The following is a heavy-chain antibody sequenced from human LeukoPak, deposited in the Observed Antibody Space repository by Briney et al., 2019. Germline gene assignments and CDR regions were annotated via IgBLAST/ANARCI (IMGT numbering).Heavy chain of an antibody. D-gene: IGHD3-10*01. CDR3: AGATATGTGRAFHY. J-gene: IGHJ4*02. V-gene: IGHV4-59*04. Sequence: PSETLSLTCTVSVGPISSHYWSSIRQPPGKRLEWIGEVRHSGSTNYNPSLKSRVTMSVDMSKNQFSLKLNSVTAADTAVYYCAGATATGTGRAFHYWAQGNLVPVSS. CDR2: VRHSGST. CDR1: VGPISSHY.